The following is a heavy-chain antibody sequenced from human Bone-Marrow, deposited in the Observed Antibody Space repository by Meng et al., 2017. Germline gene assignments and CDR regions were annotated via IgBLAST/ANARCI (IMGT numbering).Heavy chain of an antibody. V-gene: IGHV1-18*01. CDR2: ISAYNGNT. J-gene: IGHJ4*02. CDR3: ARDYDILTGYYIPFDY. D-gene: IGHD3-9*01. CDR1: GYTFISYG. Sequence: ASVKVSCKASGYTFISYGISWVRQAPGQGLEWMGWISAYNGNTNYAQKLQGRVTMTTDTSTSTAYMELRSLRSGDTAVYYCARDYDILTGYYIPFDYWGQGTLVTVSS.